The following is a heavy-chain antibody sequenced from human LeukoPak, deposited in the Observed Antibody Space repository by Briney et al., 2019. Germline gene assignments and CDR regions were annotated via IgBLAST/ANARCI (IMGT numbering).Heavy chain of an antibody. CDR1: GGSISSYY. Sequence: PSETLSLTCTVSGGSISSYYWSWIRQPPGKGLEWIGYIYYSGSTNYNPSLKSRVTISVDTFKNQFSLKLSPVTAADTAVYYCARDWTGTNPGYFDYWGQGTLVTVSS. J-gene: IGHJ4*02. V-gene: IGHV4-59*01. CDR2: IYYSGST. D-gene: IGHD3/OR15-3a*01. CDR3: ARDWTGTNPGYFDY.